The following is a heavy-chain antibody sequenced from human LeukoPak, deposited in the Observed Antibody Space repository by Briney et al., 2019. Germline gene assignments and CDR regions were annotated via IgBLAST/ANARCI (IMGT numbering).Heavy chain of an antibody. CDR1: GGSISSSGYY. J-gene: IGHJ6*02. CDR2: IYSSGST. Sequence: SETLSLTCTVSGGSISSSGYYWGWIRQPPGKGLEWIGSIYSSGSTYYNPSLKSRVTISVDTSKNQFSLKLSSVTAADTAVYRCARGDGVCYYYYAMDVWGQGKTVTVSS. CDR3: ARGDGVCYYYYAMDV. V-gene: IGHV4-39*02. D-gene: IGHD2-21*01.